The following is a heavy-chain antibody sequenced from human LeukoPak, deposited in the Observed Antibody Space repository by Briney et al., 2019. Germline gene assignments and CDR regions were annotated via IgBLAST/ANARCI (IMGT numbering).Heavy chain of an antibody. J-gene: IGHJ4*02. CDR2: IDPSDSYT. V-gene: IGHV5-10-1*01. Sequence: GASLKISCKGSGYSFTTYWITWVRQMPGKGLEWMGRIDPSDSYTNYSPSFQGHVTLSADKSISTAYLQWSSLRASDTAMYYCAISKNTATPGDYWGQGTLVTVS. CDR3: AISKNTATPGDY. CDR1: GYSFTTYW. D-gene: IGHD5-18*01.